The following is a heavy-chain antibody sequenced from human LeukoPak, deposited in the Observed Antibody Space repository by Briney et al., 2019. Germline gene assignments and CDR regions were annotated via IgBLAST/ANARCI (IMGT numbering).Heavy chain of an antibody. V-gene: IGHV4-59*05. CDR3: ARHKYSSGWPPEGAFDI. Sequence: SETLSLTCTVSGGSISSSYWSWIRQPAGKGLEWIGSIYYSGSTYYNPSLKSRVTISVDTSKNQFSLKLSSVTAADTAVYYCARHKYSSGWPPEGAFDIWGQGTMVTVSS. J-gene: IGHJ3*02. D-gene: IGHD6-19*01. CDR1: GGSISSSY. CDR2: IYYSGST.